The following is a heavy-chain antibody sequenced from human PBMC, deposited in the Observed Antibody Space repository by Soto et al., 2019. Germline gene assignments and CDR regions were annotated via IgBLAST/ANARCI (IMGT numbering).Heavy chain of an antibody. CDR3: ARAQRGAAAGTRCSRGYNWFDP. CDR1: GGSLSSYY. CDR2: IYYSGST. J-gene: IGHJ5*02. V-gene: IGHV4-59*01. Sequence: SGTLSLTCTVSGGSLSSYYWSWIRQPPGKGLEWIGYIYYSGSTNYNPSLKSRVTISVDTSKDQFSLKLSSVTAADTAVYYCARAQRGAAAGTRCSRGYNWFDPWGQGTLVTVSS. D-gene: IGHD6-13*01.